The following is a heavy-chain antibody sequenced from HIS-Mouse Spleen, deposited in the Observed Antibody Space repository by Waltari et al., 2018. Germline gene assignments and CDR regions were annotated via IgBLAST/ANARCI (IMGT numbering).Heavy chain of an antibody. CDR2: INHSGST. Sequence: QVQLQQWGAGLLTPSETLSLTCAVYGGSFSGYYWSWIRQPPGKGLEWIGEINHSGSTNYNPSLKSRVTISVDTSKNQFSLKLSSVTAADTAVYYCARKQAARPGGWFDPWGQGTLVTVSS. V-gene: IGHV4-34*01. D-gene: IGHD6-6*01. CDR3: ARKQAARPGGWFDP. CDR1: GGSFSGYY. J-gene: IGHJ5*02.